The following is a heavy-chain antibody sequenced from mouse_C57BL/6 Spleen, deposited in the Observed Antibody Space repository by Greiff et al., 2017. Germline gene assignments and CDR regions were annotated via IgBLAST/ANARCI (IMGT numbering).Heavy chain of an antibody. J-gene: IGHJ4*01. CDR3: ARSSIYYYGSSYEDYAMDY. CDR1: GYTFTDYY. CDR2: IYPGSGNT. Sequence: QVQLQQSGAELVRPGASVKLYCKASGYTFTDYYINWVKQRPGQGLEWIARIYPGSGNTYYNEKFKGKATLTAEKSSSTAYMQLSSLTSEDSAVYFCARSSIYYYGSSYEDYAMDYWGQGTSVTVSS. D-gene: IGHD1-1*01. V-gene: IGHV1-76*01.